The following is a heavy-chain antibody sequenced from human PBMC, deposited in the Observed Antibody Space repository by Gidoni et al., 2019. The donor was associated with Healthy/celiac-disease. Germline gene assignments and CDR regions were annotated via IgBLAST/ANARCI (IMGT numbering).Heavy chain of an antibody. Sequence: EVQLVESGGGLVQPGGSLRLSCAASGFTVSSNCMSWVRQAPGKGLEWVSVIYSGGSTSYADSVKGRFTISRDNSKNTLYLQMNSLRAEDTAVYYCARDNPNSSGDNWFDPWGQGTLVTVSS. CDR3: ARDNPNSSGDNWFDP. D-gene: IGHD3-22*01. CDR1: GFTVSSNC. V-gene: IGHV3-66*02. J-gene: IGHJ5*02. CDR2: IYSGGST.